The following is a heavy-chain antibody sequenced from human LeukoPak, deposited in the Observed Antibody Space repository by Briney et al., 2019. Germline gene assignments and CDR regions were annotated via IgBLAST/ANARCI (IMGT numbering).Heavy chain of an antibody. Sequence: SVKVSCKASGGTFSSYAISWVGQAPGQGLEWMGRIIPIFGTANYAQKFQGRVTITTDESTSTAYMELSSLRSEDTAVYYCARASSGWYFFDYWGQGTLVTVSS. CDR2: IIPIFGTA. CDR3: ARASSGWYFFDY. CDR1: GGTFSSYA. J-gene: IGHJ4*02. V-gene: IGHV1-69*05. D-gene: IGHD6-19*01.